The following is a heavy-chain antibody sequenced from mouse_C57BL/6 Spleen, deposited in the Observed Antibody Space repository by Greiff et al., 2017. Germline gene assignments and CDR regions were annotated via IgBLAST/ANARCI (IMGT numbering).Heavy chain of an antibody. CDR1: GYTFTSYW. Sequence: QVQLQQSGAELVMPGASVKLSCKASGYTFTSYWMHWVKQRPGQGLEWIGEIDPSDSYTNYNQKFKGKSTLTVDKSSSTAYMQLSSLTSEDSAVYYCARRRYYGSSEGYFDVWGTGTTVTVSS. J-gene: IGHJ1*03. CDR3: ARRRYYGSSEGYFDV. V-gene: IGHV1-69*01. CDR2: IDPSDSYT. D-gene: IGHD1-1*01.